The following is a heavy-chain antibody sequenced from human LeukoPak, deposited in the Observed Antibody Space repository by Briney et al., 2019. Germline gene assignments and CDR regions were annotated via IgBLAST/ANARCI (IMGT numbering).Heavy chain of an antibody. V-gene: IGHV4-61*02. Sequence: SETLSLTCTVSGGSISSGSYYWSWIRQPAGKGLEWIGRIYTSGSTNYNPSLKSRVTISVDTSKNQFSLKLSSVTAADTAVYYCARDGSDSSGYYWSDYFDYWGQGTLVTVSS. CDR2: IYTSGST. J-gene: IGHJ4*02. CDR3: ARDGSDSSGYYWSDYFDY. D-gene: IGHD3-22*01. CDR1: GGSISSGSYY.